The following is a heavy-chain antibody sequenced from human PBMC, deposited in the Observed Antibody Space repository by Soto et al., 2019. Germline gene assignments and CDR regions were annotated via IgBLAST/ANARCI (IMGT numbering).Heavy chain of an antibody. V-gene: IGHV3-33*01. Sequence: QVHLVESGGGVVQPGGSLRLSCAASGFTFSSYAIHWVRHAPGKGLEWVAIIWFDGSNKYYADSVKGRFSISRDNSKNTLFLQMDSLRAEDTAVYYCARGQLPAATTYFDFWGQGTLVIVSS. D-gene: IGHD2-15*01. CDR2: IWFDGSNK. CDR3: ARGQLPAATTYFDF. J-gene: IGHJ4*02. CDR1: GFTFSSYA.